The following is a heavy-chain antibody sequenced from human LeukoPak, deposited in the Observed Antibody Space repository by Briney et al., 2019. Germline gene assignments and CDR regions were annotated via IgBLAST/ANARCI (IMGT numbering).Heavy chain of an antibody. CDR1: GGSISSYY. Sequence: PSETLSLTCTVSGGSISSYYWSWIRQPPGKGLEWIGYIYYSGSTNYNPSLKSRVTISVDTSKNQFSLKLSSVTAADTAVYYCARVDSGGYYFDYWGQGTLVTVSS. CDR2: IYYSGST. CDR3: ARVDSGGYYFDY. J-gene: IGHJ4*02. D-gene: IGHD3-22*01. V-gene: IGHV4-59*08.